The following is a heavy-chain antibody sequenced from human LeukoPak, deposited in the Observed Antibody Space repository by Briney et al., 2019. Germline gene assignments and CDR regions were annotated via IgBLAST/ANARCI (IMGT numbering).Heavy chain of an antibody. D-gene: IGHD3-22*01. CDR3: ARGIGSGLTSRNFDY. J-gene: IGHJ4*02. V-gene: IGHV4-4*02. CDR2: IYHSGST. CDR1: GGSITSSNW. Sequence: SETLSLTCAVSGGSITSSNWWSWVRQPPGKGLEWIGEIYHSGSTNYNPSLKSRVTISVDTSKNQFSLKLSSVTAADTAVYYCARGIGSGLTSRNFDYWGQGTLVTVSS.